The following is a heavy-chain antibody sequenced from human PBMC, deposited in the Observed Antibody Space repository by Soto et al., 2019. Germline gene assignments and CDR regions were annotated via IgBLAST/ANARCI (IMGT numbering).Heavy chain of an antibody. CDR2: ISSGSEYI. J-gene: IGHJ5*02. CDR1: GFTFSTTG. D-gene: IGHD3-9*01. CDR3: ARDPSYDILTGYDWFDP. V-gene: IGHV3-21*01. Sequence: GGSLRLSCAASGFTFSTTGMNWVRQAPGKGLQWVSSISSGSEYIFHADSVKGRLTTSRDNSKNTLYLQMNSLRAEDTAVYYCARDPSYDILTGYDWFDPWGQGTLVTVSS.